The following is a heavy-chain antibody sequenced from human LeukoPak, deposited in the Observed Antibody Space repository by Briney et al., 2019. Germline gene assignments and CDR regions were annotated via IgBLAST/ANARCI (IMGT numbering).Heavy chain of an antibody. V-gene: IGHV3-64*01. Sequence: GGSLRLSCAASGFTFSTYAMHWVRQAPGKGLEYVSAISSNGVSTYYANSVKGRFTISRDNSKNTLYLQMGSLRADDMAVYYCARGRYEFWSGYSNDNWGEGTLVAVCS. D-gene: IGHD3-3*01. CDR1: GFTFSTYA. CDR3: ARGRYEFWSGYSNDN. CDR2: ISSNGVST. J-gene: IGHJ4*02.